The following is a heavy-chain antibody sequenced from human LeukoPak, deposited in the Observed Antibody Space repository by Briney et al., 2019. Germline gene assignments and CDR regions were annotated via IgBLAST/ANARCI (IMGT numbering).Heavy chain of an antibody. V-gene: IGHV1-18*01. CDR3: ARDMVRGVNWFDP. D-gene: IGHD3-10*01. Sequence: ASVKVSCKASGYTFTTYGITWVRQAPGQGLEWMGWISAYNGNTNYAQKVQGRVTITRDTSASTAYMELSSLRSEDTAVYYCARDMVRGVNWFDPWGQGTLVTVSS. J-gene: IGHJ5*02. CDR1: GYTFTTYG. CDR2: ISAYNGNT.